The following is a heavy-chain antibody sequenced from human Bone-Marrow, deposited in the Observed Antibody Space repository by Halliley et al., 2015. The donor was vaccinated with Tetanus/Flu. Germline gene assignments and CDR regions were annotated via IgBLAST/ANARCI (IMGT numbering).Heavy chain of an antibody. V-gene: IGHV4-30-4*01. CDR2: ISYRGSP. D-gene: IGHD4-17*01. Sequence: WFGYISYRGSPSSNPSLKSRVTISVDTSKKQFSLKLSSVTAADTAVYYCARDVGYGEGGFAYWGPGTLVTVSS. J-gene: IGHJ4*02. CDR3: ARDVGYGEGGFAY.